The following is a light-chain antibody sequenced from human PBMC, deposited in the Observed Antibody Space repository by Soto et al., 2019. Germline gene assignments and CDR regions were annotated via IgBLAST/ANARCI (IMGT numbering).Light chain of an antibody. CDR3: QQYNSYSIT. J-gene: IGKJ5*01. CDR2: DAS. CDR1: QSISSW. V-gene: IGKV1-5*01. Sequence: DIQMTQSPSTLSATAGDRVTITCRASQSISSWLAWYQQKPGKAPKLLIYDASSLESGVPSRFSGSGSGTEFTLTISSLQPDDFATYYCQQYNSYSITFGQGTRLET.